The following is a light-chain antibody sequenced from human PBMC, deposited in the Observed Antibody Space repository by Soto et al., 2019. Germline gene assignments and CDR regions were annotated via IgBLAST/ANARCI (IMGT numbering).Light chain of an antibody. Sequence: EIVLAQSPATLSLSPGERATLSCRASQSVSPYLAWYQQKPGQAPRLLIYDTYNRATGIPARFSGSGSGTDFTLTISSLEPEDFAVYYCQQRSNFGQGTRLEI. CDR2: DTY. CDR1: QSVSPY. V-gene: IGKV3-11*01. CDR3: QQRSN. J-gene: IGKJ5*01.